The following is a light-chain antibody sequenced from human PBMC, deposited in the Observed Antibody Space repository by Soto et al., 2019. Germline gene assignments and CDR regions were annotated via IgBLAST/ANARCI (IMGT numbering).Light chain of an antibody. Sequence: IVWTQTPGTLSLSPGERATLSCRASQSLTRNLAWYQHKPGPSPRLLIFGASTRATGIPDRFSGSGAGAYFNLTIRRMEPADFGVYYCQQYGSSHTFCQGTRLEIK. CDR2: GAS. V-gene: IGKV3-20*01. CDR3: QQYGSSHT. J-gene: IGKJ5*01. CDR1: QSLTRN.